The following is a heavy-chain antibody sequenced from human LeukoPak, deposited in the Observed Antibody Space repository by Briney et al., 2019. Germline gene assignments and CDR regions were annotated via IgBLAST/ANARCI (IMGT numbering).Heavy chain of an antibody. CDR1: GYTFTSYA. Sequence: ASVKVSCKASGYTFTSYAMNWVRQAPGQGLEWMGWINTNTGNPTYAQGFTGRFVFSLDTSVSTAYLQISSLKAEDTAVYYCARGVRYFDWAPPDAFDIWGQGTKVTVSS. J-gene: IGHJ3*02. CDR2: INTNTGNP. CDR3: ARGVRYFDWAPPDAFDI. D-gene: IGHD3-9*01. V-gene: IGHV7-4-1*02.